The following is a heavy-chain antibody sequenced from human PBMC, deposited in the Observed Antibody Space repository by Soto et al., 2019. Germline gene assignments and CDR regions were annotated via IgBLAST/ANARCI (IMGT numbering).Heavy chain of an antibody. V-gene: IGHV3-30*18. CDR3: AKTDASGGEDTANFDY. CDR1: GFTFSSYG. CDR2: ISYDGSNK. D-gene: IGHD5-18*01. J-gene: IGHJ4*02. Sequence: GGSLRLSCAASGFTFSSYGMHWVRQAPGKGLEWVAVISYDGSNKYYADSVKGRFTISRDNSKNTLYLQMNSLRAEDTAVYYCAKTDASGGEDTANFDYWGQGTLVTVSS.